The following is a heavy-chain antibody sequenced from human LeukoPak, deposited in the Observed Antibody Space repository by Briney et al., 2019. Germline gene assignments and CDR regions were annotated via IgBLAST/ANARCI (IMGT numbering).Heavy chain of an antibody. D-gene: IGHD3-10*01. CDR2: TSNSGYP. CDR3: VREPTQPLRFGEFHPFDN. Sequence: SETLSLTCTVSGDSISNTEDHWPWIRQHPGKGLDWIGYTSNSGYPDSNPALKSRLTISLDTSQNQVSLRLSSVTVADTAVYYCVREPTQPLRFGEFHPFDNWGQGTLVTVSS. J-gene: IGHJ4*02. CDR1: GDSISNTEDH. V-gene: IGHV4-31*03.